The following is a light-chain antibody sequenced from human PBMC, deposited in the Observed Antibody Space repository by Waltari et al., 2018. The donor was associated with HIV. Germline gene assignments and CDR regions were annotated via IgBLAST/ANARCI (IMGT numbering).Light chain of an antibody. J-gene: IGLJ2*01. V-gene: IGLV3-25*03. CDR3: QSADSSGTVV. CDR2: KDT. Sequence: SYELTQPPSVSVSPGQTARIPCSGDALPKQYASWDQKKPGQAPVLVIYKDTERPTGIPERFSGSSSGTTVTLTSSGVQAEDEADYYCQSADSSGTVVFGGGTKLTVL. CDR1: ALPKQY.